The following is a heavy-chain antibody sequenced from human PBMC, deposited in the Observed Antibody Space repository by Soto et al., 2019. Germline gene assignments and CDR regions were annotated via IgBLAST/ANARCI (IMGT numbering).Heavy chain of an antibody. Sequence: SETLSLTCGVYGGSLSGNYWSWIRRPPGEGLEWIGEINPSGSTNYSPSLKSRATISADTSKNQFSLKLSSVIAADTAVYYCARRQWLRIFDCWGQGTLVTVSS. J-gene: IGHJ4*02. V-gene: IGHV4-34*01. CDR1: GGSLSGNY. CDR3: ARRQWLRIFDC. CDR2: INPSGST. D-gene: IGHD5-12*01.